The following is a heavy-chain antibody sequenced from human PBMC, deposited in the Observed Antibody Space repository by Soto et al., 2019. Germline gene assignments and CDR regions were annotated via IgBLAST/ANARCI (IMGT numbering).Heavy chain of an antibody. CDR2: INHSGST. J-gene: IGHJ5*02. D-gene: IGHD3-16*02. V-gene: IGHV4-34*01. Sequence: QVQLQQWGAGLLKPSETLSLTCAVYGGSFSGYYWSWIRQPPGKGLEWIGEINHSGSTNYNPSLKSRVTISVDTSKNQFSLELSSVTAADTAVYYCARCSVMITFGGVIVKGNWFDPWGQGTLVTVSS. CDR3: ARCSVMITFGGVIVKGNWFDP. CDR1: GGSFSGYY.